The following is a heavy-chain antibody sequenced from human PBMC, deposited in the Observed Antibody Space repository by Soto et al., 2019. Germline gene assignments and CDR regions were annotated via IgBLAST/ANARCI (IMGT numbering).Heavy chain of an antibody. CDR1: GGSISSGGYS. D-gene: IGHD3-10*01. J-gene: IGHJ5*02. V-gene: IGHV4-30-2*01. Sequence: SETLSLTCAVSGGSISSGGYSWSWIRQPPGKGLEWIGYIYHSGSTYYNPSLKSRVTISVDRSKNQFSLKLSSVTAADTAVYYCARRSYYYGSGRDNWFDPWGQGALVTVSS. CDR3: ARRSYYYGSGRDNWFDP. CDR2: IYHSGST.